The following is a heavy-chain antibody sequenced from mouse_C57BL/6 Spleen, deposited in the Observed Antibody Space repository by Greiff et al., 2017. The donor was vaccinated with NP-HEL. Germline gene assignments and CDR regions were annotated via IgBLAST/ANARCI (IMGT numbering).Heavy chain of an antibody. CDR1: GYTFTDYY. CDR2: INPNNGGT. J-gene: IGHJ4*01. Sequence: EVQLQQSGPELVKPGASVKISCKASGYTFTDYYMNWVKQSHGKSLEWIGDINPNNGGTSYNQKFKGKATLTVDKSSSTAYMELRSLTSEDSAVYYCARGEAYYGSSPYAMDYWGQGTSVTVSS. CDR3: ARGEAYYGSSPYAMDY. D-gene: IGHD1-1*01. V-gene: IGHV1-26*01.